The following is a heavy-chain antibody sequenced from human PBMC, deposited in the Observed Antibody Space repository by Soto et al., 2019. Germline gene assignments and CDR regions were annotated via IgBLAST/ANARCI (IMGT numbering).Heavy chain of an antibody. Sequence: GGSLRLSCAASGFTFSSYAMHWVRQAPGKGLEWVAVISYDGSNKYYADSVKGRFTISRDNSKNTLYLQMNSLRAEDTAVYYCARYLCGGGSCYPLFFDYGGKGTLVTVS. D-gene: IGHD2-15*01. CDR1: GFTFSSYA. V-gene: IGHV3-30-3*01. CDR3: ARYLCGGGSCYPLFFDY. J-gene: IGHJ4*02. CDR2: ISYDGSNK.